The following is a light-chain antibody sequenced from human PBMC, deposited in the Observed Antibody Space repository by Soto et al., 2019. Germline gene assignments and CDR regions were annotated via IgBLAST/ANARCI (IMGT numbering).Light chain of an antibody. CDR1: QSISTH. CDR3: QQSHNTPTT. V-gene: IGKV1-39*01. J-gene: IGKJ4*01. Sequence: DIQMTQSPSSLSASVGDRVAITCRTSQSISTHLNWYQQKPGRPPKLLIYDASTLQGGVPSRFSGGGSGTDFTLTITSLQPEDFATYYCQQSHNTPTTFGGGTRVEI. CDR2: DAS.